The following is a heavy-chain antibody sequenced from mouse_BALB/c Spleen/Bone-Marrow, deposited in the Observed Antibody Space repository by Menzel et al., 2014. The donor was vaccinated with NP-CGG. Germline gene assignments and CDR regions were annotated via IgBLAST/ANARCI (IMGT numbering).Heavy chain of an antibody. CDR1: GFTFTDYY. Sequence: EVQLVESGGGLVQPGGSLRLSCATSGFTFTDYYMSWVRQPPGKALEWLGFIRNKANGYTTEYSASVKGRFTISRDNSQSILYLQMNTLRAEDSATYYCARNYDGAMDYWGQGTSVTVSS. D-gene: IGHD2-12*01. V-gene: IGHV7-3*02. CDR3: ARNYDGAMDY. CDR2: IRNKANGYTT. J-gene: IGHJ4*01.